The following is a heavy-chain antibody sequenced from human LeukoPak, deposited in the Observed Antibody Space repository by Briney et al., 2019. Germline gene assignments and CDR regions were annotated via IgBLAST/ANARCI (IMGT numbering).Heavy chain of an antibody. Sequence: GGSLRLSCAASGFTFDDYAMHWVRQAPGKGLEWVSLISGDGGSTYYADSVKGRFTISRDNSENSLYLQMNSLRTEETALYYCAKDPFMDSSISSLEVVDYWGQGTLVTVSS. J-gene: IGHJ4*02. D-gene: IGHD2-2*01. CDR2: ISGDGGST. CDR3: AKDPFMDSSISSLEVVDY. V-gene: IGHV3-43*02. CDR1: GFTFDDYA.